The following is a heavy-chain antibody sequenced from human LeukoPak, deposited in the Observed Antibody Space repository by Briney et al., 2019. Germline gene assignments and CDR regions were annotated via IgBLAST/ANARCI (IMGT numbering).Heavy chain of an antibody. J-gene: IGHJ4*02. V-gene: IGHV1-24*01. CDR1: GYTLTELS. D-gene: IGHD6-19*01. CDR2: FDPEDGET. Sequence: ASVKVSCKVSGYTLTELSMHWVRQAPGKGLEWMGVFDPEDGETIYAQKFQGRVTMTEDTSTDTAYMELSSLRSEDTAVYYCATDSSLYNIAVAAFDYWGQGTLVTVSS. CDR3: ATDSSLYNIAVAAFDY.